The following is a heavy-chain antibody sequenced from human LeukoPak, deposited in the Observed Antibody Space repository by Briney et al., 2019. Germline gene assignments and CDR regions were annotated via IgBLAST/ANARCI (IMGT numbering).Heavy chain of an antibody. CDR3: ARLNKNDSGSYRFGKKKRGYMDV. Sequence: PSETLSLTCIVSGYSISSGDYWGWIRQPPGKGLEWIGSIYHSGYTYYNPSLKSRVTISVDTSKNQFSLKLSSVTAADTAVYYCARLNKNDSGSYRFGKKKRGYMDVWGKGTTVTISS. D-gene: IGHD3-10*01. CDR2: IYHSGYT. V-gene: IGHV4-38-2*02. J-gene: IGHJ6*03. CDR1: GYSISSGDY.